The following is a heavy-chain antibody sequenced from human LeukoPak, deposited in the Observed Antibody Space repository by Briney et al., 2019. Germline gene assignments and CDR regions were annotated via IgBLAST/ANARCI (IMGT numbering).Heavy chain of an antibody. D-gene: IGHD3-3*01. CDR3: GRLSGVGLSTYLDS. V-gene: IGHV5-51*01. CDR2: ISLGDSDT. J-gene: IGHJ4*02. CDR1: GYIFTNYW. Sequence: GESLKISCQASGYIFTNYWIGWVRPMPREGLEWVGIISLGDSDTRYSPAFEGQVTISADKYNNTAYLQWRSLKASDTATYHCGRLSGVGLSTYLDSWGQGTLVTVSA.